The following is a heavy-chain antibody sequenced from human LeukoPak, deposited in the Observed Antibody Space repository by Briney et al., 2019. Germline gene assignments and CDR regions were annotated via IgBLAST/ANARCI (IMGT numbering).Heavy chain of an antibody. CDR1: GFILSDYY. CDR2: ISSSGTTI. D-gene: IGHD7-27*01. Sequence: SGGSLRLSCAASGFILSDYYMRWLRQAPGKGLEWVSCISSSGTTIYYADSVKGRFTISGDHAHNSLYLHLHSLRAEDTAVYYCARELGIAFFDYWGQGALVTVSS. J-gene: IGHJ4*02. V-gene: IGHV3-11*01. CDR3: ARELGIAFFDY.